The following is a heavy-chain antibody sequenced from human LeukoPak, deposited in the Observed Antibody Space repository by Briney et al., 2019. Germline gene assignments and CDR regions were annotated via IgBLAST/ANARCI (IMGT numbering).Heavy chain of an antibody. V-gene: IGHV3-30*01. J-gene: IGHJ4*02. CDR1: GFTFSSYA. CDR2: ISYDGSKE. Sequence: GSPRLSRAPSGFTFSSYATHWVRPSPDKGLEWVAVISYDGSKEYSADSVKGRFTISRDNCENTLYLQMMSLRAEDTAVYYCARGPRFRLYFDYWGEGTLVTLSS. CDR3: ARGPRFRLYFDY. D-gene: IGHD3-22*01.